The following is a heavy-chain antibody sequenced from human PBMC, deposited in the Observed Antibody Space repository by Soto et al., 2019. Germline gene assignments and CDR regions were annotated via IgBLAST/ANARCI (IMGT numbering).Heavy chain of an antibody. D-gene: IGHD2-21*01. J-gene: IGHJ3*02. CDR3: VREVVIGDASDI. Sequence: SETLSLTCTVAGGSISRHYWSWIRQPPGKGLEWIGYIYYSGSTNYNPSLKSRVTISVDTSKNQFSLKLSSVTAADTAVYYCVREVVIGDASDIWPHATLVT. CDR1: GGSISRHY. CDR2: IYYSGST. V-gene: IGHV4-59*11.